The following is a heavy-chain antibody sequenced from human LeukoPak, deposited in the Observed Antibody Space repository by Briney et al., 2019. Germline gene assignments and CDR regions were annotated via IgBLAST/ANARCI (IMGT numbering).Heavy chain of an antibody. J-gene: IGHJ4*02. D-gene: IGHD1-1*01. CDR2: IYYSGST. Sequence: PSETLSLTCTVSGGSISSSSYFWGWIRQPPGKGLEWIGSIYYSGSTYSNPSLKSRVTMSVDTSKNQFSLKLSSVTAADTAVYYCARDRGTWNDDGFDYWGQGTLVTVSS. V-gene: IGHV4-39*07. CDR3: ARDRGTWNDDGFDY. CDR1: GGSISSSSYF.